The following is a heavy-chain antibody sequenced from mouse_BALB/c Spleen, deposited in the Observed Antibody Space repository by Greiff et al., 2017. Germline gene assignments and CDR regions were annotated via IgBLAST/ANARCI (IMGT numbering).Heavy chain of an antibody. D-gene: IGHD1-2*01. J-gene: IGHJ3*01. CDR1: GFTFSSYG. Sequence: EVKLVESGGGLVKPGGSLKLSCAASGFTFSSYGLSWVRQTPDKRLEWVATISSGGSYTYYPDSVKGRFTISGDNAKNTLYLQMSSLKSEDTAMYYCARHRRCTTAFAYWGQGTLVTVSA. V-gene: IGHV5-6*03. CDR2: ISSGGSYT. CDR3: ARHRRCTTAFAY.